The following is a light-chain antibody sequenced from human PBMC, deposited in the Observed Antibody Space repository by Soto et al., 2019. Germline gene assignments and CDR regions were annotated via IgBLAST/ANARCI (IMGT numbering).Light chain of an antibody. Sequence: EIVLTQSPDTLSLSPGESATLSCRASQSVRSSYLAWYQQTPGQAPRLLIYGASTRATDVPDRFSGSGSGADFTLSISRLEPEDFAVYYCQQYGSSPPRTFGQGTKVDIK. CDR1: QSVRSSY. V-gene: IGKV3-20*01. J-gene: IGKJ1*01. CDR3: QQYGSSPPRT. CDR2: GAS.